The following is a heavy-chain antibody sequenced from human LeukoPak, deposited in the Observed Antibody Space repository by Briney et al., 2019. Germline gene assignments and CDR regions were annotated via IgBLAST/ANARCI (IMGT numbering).Heavy chain of an antibody. CDR2: ISHDGSNK. Sequence: GGSLRLSCAASGFTFSSYSMNWVRQAPGKGLEWVAVISHDGSNKDYADSVKGRFTISRDNSKNTLYLQMNSLRAEDTAVYYCARDRSGIYDAFDIWGQGTMVTVSS. CDR3: ARDRSGIYDAFDI. CDR1: GFTFSSYS. D-gene: IGHD6-25*01. V-gene: IGHV3-30*03. J-gene: IGHJ3*02.